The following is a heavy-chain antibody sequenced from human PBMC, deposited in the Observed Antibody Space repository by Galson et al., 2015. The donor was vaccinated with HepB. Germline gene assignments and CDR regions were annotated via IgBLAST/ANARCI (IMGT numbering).Heavy chain of an antibody. D-gene: IGHD2-15*01. J-gene: IGHJ4*02. CDR2: IKQDGSEK. CDR1: GFTFSSYW. CDR3: ARIAWLYCSGGSCYYFDY. Sequence: SLRLSCAASGFTFSSYWMSWVRQAPGKGLEWVANIKQDGSEKYYVDSVKGRFTISRDNAKNSLYLQMNSLRAEDTAVYYCARIAWLYCSGGSCYYFDYWGQGTLVTVPS. V-gene: IGHV3-7*03.